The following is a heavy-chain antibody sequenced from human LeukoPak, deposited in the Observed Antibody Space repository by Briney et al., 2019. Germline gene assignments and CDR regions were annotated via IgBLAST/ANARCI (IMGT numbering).Heavy chain of an antibody. CDR1: GFTVSSNY. Sequence: PGGSLRLFCAASGFTVSSNYMSWVRQAPGKGLEWVSIIYSGGNTYYADSVKGRFTISRDNSKNTLYLQMNSLRAEDTAVYYCARHLYFDYWGQGTLVTVSS. CDR2: IYSGGNT. J-gene: IGHJ4*02. CDR3: ARHLYFDY. V-gene: IGHV3-53*01.